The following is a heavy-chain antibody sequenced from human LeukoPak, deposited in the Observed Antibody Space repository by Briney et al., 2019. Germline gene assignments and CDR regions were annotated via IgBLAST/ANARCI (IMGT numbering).Heavy chain of an antibody. CDR2: IKTKSDGGTT. CDR3: TTISGTSTRLLY. J-gene: IGHJ4*02. Sequence: GGSLRLSCAASGFTFSNAWMSWVRQAPGKGLEWVGRIKTKSDGGTTDYAAPVKGRFTISRDDSKNMLYLQMNSLKTEDTAVYYCTTISGTSTRLLYWGQGTLVTVSS. D-gene: IGHD1-26*01. V-gene: IGHV3-15*01. CDR1: GFTFSNAW.